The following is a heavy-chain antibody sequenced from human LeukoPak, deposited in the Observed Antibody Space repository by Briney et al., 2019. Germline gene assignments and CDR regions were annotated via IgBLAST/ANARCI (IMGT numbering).Heavy chain of an antibody. V-gene: IGHV3-48*03. Sequence: GGSLRLSCAASGFTFSSYEVNWVRQAPGKGLEWVSYISSSGSTIYYADSVKGRFTISRDNAKNSLYLQMNSLRAEDTAVYYCAELGITMIGGVWGKGTTVSISS. CDR3: AELGITMIGGV. J-gene: IGHJ6*04. CDR2: ISSSGSTI. CDR1: GFTFSSYE. D-gene: IGHD3-10*02.